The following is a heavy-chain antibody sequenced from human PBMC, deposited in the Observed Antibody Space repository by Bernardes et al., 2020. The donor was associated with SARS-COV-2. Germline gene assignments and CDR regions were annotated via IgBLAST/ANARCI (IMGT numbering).Heavy chain of an antibody. Sequence: GGSLRLSCTTSGFTFSDFRMNWVRQAPGRGLEWVANIKEDASEEYNVDFVKGRFTISRDNAKNSLFLQMNRLRVDDTAVYYCTRGPFDFWGQGILVTVSS. J-gene: IGHJ4*02. CDR1: GFTFSDFR. CDR2: IKEDASEE. CDR3: TRGPFDF. V-gene: IGHV3-7*01.